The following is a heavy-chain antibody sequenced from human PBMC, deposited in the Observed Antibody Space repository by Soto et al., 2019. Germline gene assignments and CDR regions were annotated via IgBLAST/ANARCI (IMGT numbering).Heavy chain of an antibody. J-gene: IGHJ1*01. CDR3: VKDDGGYPSTAPH. CDR1: GITISNYP. D-gene: IGHD3-22*01. V-gene: IGHV3-23*01. Sequence: PGGSLSLSCAASGITISNYPMSWVRQAPGKGLDWVSGISGSGDRTYYADSAKGRFTISKDISKNSLSLQLDNLGVEDTAVYFCVKDDGGYPSTAPHWGQGTLVTVSS. CDR2: ISGSGDRT.